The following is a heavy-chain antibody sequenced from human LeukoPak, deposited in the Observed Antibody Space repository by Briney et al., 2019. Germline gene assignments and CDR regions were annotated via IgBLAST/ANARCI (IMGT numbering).Heavy chain of an antibody. J-gene: IGHJ4*02. CDR3: ARDVGITVGATDY. Sequence: PGGSLRLSCAASGFTFSSYPMTWVRQAPGKGLDWVSTIGDSGGNTFYADSVKGRFTISRDNSKNTLFLQMSSLRAEDTAVYYCARDVGITVGATDYWRQGALVTVSS. D-gene: IGHD1-26*01. CDR2: IGDSGGNT. V-gene: IGHV3-23*01. CDR1: GFTFSSYP.